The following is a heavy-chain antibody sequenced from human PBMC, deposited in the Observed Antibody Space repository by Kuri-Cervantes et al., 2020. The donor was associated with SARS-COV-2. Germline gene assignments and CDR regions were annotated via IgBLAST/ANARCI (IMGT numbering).Heavy chain of an antibody. J-gene: IGHJ6*03. CDR2: VSYDGSSK. V-gene: IGHV3-30-3*02. Sequence: GESLKISCAASGFIFNRFAIQWVRQAPGKGLEWVAVVSYDGSSKYYADSVKGRFTISRDNSKNTVYLQMNSLRAEDTAMYYCAKFSGPMVRGVTFLGQFYYYMDVWGKGTTVTVSS. CDR3: AKFSGPMVRGVTFLGQFYYYMDV. CDR1: GFIFNRFA. D-gene: IGHD3-10*01.